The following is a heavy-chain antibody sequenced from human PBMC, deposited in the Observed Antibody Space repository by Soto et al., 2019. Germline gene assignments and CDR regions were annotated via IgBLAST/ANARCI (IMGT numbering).Heavy chain of an antibody. J-gene: IGHJ5*02. V-gene: IGHV3-23*01. Sequence: EVQLLESGGGLVQPGGSMRLSCAASGFTFSSYAMSWVRQAPGKGLEWVSAISGSGGSTYYADSVKGRFTISRDNSKNTLYLQMNSLRAEDTAVYYCAKDRYSSGWYNWFDPWGQGTLVTVSS. CDR1: GFTFSSYA. D-gene: IGHD6-19*01. CDR2: ISGSGGST. CDR3: AKDRYSSGWYNWFDP.